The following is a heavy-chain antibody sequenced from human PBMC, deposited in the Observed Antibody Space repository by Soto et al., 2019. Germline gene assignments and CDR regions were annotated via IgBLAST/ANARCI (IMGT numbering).Heavy chain of an antibody. J-gene: IGHJ4*02. CDR2: VFHTGNT. CDR1: GDSISSSVW. V-gene: IGHV4-4*02. D-gene: IGHD7-27*01. CDR3: ARKAWVRFDY. Sequence: PSETLSLTCAVSGDSISSSVWWTWVRQPPGKGLEWIGEVFHTGNTNYNPSLKSRVTMSVDKSTNEFSLKMTSVTAADTAIYYCARKAWVRFDYWGQGALVTVSS.